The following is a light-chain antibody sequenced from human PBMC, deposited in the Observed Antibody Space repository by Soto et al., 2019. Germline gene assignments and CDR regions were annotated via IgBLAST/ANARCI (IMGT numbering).Light chain of an antibody. V-gene: IGLV2-14*01. J-gene: IGLJ3*02. CDR3: SSYKSSSSWV. CDR1: SSDVGGYNY. CDR2: EVN. Sequence: QSVLTQPASLSGSPGQSITISCTGTSSDVGGYNYVSWYQQHTGKAPKLLIYEVNNRPSGVSNRFSGSKSGNTASLTISGLQAEDEADYYCSSYKSSSSWVFGGGTKVTVL.